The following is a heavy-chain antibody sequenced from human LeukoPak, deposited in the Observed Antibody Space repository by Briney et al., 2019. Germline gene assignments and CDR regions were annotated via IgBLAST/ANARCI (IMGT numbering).Heavy chain of an antibody. J-gene: IGHJ6*03. D-gene: IGHD6-13*01. Sequence: SETLSLTCTVSGGSTSSCYWSWIRQPAGKGLEWIGRIYTSGSTNYNPSLKSRVTMSVDTSKNQFSLKLSSVTAADTAVYYCAREVGVGSSWYSNYYYYMDVWGKGTTVTVSS. CDR1: GGSTSSCY. CDR2: IYTSGST. CDR3: AREVGVGSSWYSNYYYYMDV. V-gene: IGHV4-4*07.